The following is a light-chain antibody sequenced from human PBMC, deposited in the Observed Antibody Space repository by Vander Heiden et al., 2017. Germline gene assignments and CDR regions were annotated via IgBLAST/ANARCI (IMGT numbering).Light chain of an antibody. CDR1: QSISSY. CDR3: QQSDSTPWT. V-gene: IGKV1-39*01. Sequence: DIQMTQSPSSLSASVGDRVTITCRASQSISSYLNWYQQKPGKAPKLLIYAASSVQSGVPSRFSGSASGTDFTLTISRLQPEHFATYYCQQSDSTPWTFGQGTKVEIK. CDR2: AAS. J-gene: IGKJ1*01.